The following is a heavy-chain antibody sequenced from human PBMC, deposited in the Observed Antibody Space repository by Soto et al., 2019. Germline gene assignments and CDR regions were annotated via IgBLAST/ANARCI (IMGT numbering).Heavy chain of an antibody. V-gene: IGHV4-61*01. CDR1: GGSVSSGSYY. D-gene: IGHD4-17*01. CDR3: ARDPGVTTSRGYYGMDV. J-gene: IGHJ6*02. CDR2: IYYSGST. Sequence: PSETLSLTCTVSGGSVSSGSYYWSWIRQPPGKGLEWIGYIYYSGSTNYNPSLKSRVTISVDTSKNQFSLKLSSVTAADTAVYYCARDPGVTTSRGYYGMDVWGQGTTVTVSS.